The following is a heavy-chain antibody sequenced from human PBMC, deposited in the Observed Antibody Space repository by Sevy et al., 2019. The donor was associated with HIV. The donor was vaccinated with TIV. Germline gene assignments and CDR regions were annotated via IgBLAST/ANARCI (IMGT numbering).Heavy chain of an antibody. CDR2: ISSSGTTL. CDR3: VGRRYSYTYSWSYHFXY. J-gene: IGHJ4*02. D-gene: IGHD5-18*01. Sequence: GGSLRLSCAASGLTXXDYXMSWIRQAPGKGLEWLSYISSSGTTLYSADSVKGRFAISRDNAKNSLYLQMNSLRAEDTAVYFCVGRRYSYTYSWSYHFXYWGQGALVTVSS. CDR1: GLTXXDYX. V-gene: IGHV3-11*01.